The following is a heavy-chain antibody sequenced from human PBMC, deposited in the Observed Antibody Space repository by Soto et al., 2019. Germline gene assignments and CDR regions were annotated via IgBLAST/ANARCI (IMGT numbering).Heavy chain of an antibody. CDR2: INPNSGAT. CDR1: GHTFTDYY. CDR3: ARCRGVLVPCRNYGMDV. D-gene: IGHD2-8*01. Sequence: QEQLVQSGAEVKKPGASVKVSCKASGHTFTDYYMVWVRQAPGQGLEWMGWINPNSGATKYAQKFQGWVTMTRDTSISTAYMELRRLRSDDTAVYYCARCRGVLVPCRNYGMDVWGQGTTVTVSS. V-gene: IGHV1-2*04. J-gene: IGHJ6*02.